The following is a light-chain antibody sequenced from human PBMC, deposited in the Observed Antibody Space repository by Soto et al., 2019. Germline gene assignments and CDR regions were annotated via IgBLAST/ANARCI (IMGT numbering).Light chain of an antibody. CDR1: QSVSSY. J-gene: IGKJ2*01. V-gene: IGKV3-11*01. Sequence: EIVLTQSPATLSLSPGERATLSCRASQSVSSYLAWYPQKPGQAPRLLIYDASNRATGIPARLSGSGSGTDFTLTISSLETEDFAVYYCQQRSNWPRTFGQGTKLEIK. CDR2: DAS. CDR3: QQRSNWPRT.